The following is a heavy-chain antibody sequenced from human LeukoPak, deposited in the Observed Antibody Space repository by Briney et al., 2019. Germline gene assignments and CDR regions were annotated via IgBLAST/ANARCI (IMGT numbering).Heavy chain of an antibody. V-gene: IGHV3-23*01. D-gene: IGHD3-22*01. CDR3: AASPYCYDSSGYSHDAFDI. CDR1: GFTFSSYA. Sequence: GGSLRLSCAASGFTFSSYAMSWVRQAPGKGLEWVSAISGSGGSTYYADSVKGRFTISRDNSKNTLYLQMNSLRAEDTAVYYCAASPYCYDSSGYSHDAFDIWGQGTMVTVSS. J-gene: IGHJ3*02. CDR2: ISGSGGST.